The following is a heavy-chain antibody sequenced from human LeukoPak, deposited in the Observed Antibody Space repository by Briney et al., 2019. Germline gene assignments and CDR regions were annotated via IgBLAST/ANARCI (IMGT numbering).Heavy chain of an antibody. CDR3: VRAMDV. CDR1: GFTFSTYW. CDR2: IKQDGSEK. V-gene: IGHV3-7*03. Sequence: GGSLRLSCSASGFTFSTYWMNWVRQAPGKGLEWVANIKQDGSEKYYVDSVKGRFTISRDNAKSSLYLQMNSLRAEDTAVYYCVRAMDVWGQGTTVTVSS. J-gene: IGHJ6*02.